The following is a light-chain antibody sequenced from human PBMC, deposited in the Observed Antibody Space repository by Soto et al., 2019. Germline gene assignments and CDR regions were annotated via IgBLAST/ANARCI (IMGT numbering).Light chain of an antibody. J-gene: IGKJ5*01. CDR2: GAS. CDR1: QSVSSSY. V-gene: IGKV3-20*01. CDR3: QQYGSSPPIT. Sequence: EIVLTHSPGTLSLSPVERATLSFSASQSVSSSYLAWYQQKPGQAPRLLIYGASSRATGIPDRFSGSGSGTNFTLTISRLEPEDFAVYYCQQYGSSPPITFGQGTRLENK.